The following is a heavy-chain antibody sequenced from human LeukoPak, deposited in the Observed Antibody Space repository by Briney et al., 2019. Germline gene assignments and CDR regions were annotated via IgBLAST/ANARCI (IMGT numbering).Heavy chain of an antibody. CDR1: GFTFSSYG. V-gene: IGHV3-30*02. D-gene: IGHD1-26*01. J-gene: IGHJ4*02. CDR3: ATRPASETYYGVFDY. CDR2: VGYNGRNT. Sequence: GGSLRLSCAASGFTFSSYGMYWVRQAPGKGLEWVAYVGYNGRNTNFGDSVKGRFTISRDNSKNTLYLQMNSLRAEDAALYYCATRPASETYYGVFDYWGQGALVTVSS.